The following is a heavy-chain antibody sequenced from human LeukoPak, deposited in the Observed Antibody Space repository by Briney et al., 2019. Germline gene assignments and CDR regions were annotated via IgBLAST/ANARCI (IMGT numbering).Heavy chain of an antibody. CDR2: IYSGGST. V-gene: IGHV3-53*01. D-gene: IGHD2-15*01. Sequence: GGSLRLSCTASGFIASSNYMSWVRQAPGKGLEWVSLIYSGGSTYYADSMMGRSTISRDKSNNTLYLQMNSLRAEDTAVYYCATGGRSGVAFESWGQGTLVTVSS. CDR3: ATGGRSGVAFES. CDR1: GFIASSNY. J-gene: IGHJ4*02.